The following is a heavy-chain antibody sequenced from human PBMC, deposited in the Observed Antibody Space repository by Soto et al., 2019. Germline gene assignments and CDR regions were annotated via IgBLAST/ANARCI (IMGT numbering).Heavy chain of an antibody. J-gene: IGHJ4*02. Sequence: GGSLRLSCAASGFTISSNAMYWVRQAPGKGLEWVSAISDRGDTTHYADSVKGRFTISRDTSKNTLYLQMNALRADDTAVYYCAKDKPGTTSFDYWGQGTLVTVSS. D-gene: IGHD1-1*01. CDR1: GFTISSNA. V-gene: IGHV3-23*01. CDR3: AKDKPGTTSFDY. CDR2: ISDRGDTT.